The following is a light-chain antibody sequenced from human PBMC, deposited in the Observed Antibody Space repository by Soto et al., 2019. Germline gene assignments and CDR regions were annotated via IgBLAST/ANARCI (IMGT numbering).Light chain of an antibody. J-gene: IGKJ1*01. CDR1: QSVSSSY. CDR2: GES. CDR3: QKYKNWPWT. Sequence: ELVLTQSPGTLSLSPGESATLSCRASQSVSSSYLAWYQQKTGQAPRLLIYGESTRATGIPDRLSGSGSGTELNLTISGLQSEDLAVYYCQKYKNWPWTCGQGTKVDIK. V-gene: IGKV3-20*01.